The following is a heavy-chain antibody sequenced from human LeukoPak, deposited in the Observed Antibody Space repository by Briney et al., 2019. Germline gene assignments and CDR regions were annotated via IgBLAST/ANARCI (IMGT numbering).Heavy chain of an antibody. D-gene: IGHD6-19*01. CDR2: IKQDGRDE. Sequence: GGSLRLSCAASGFTFSSYWMNWVRQAPGKGLEWVATIKQDGRDEYYVDSVKGRFTISRDDAKNSLYLQMNSLRVEDTAVYHCVRYFTAVAPTLRLDYWGQGTLVTVSS. CDR3: VRYFTAVAPTLRLDY. J-gene: IGHJ4*02. V-gene: IGHV3-7*03. CDR1: GFTFSSYW.